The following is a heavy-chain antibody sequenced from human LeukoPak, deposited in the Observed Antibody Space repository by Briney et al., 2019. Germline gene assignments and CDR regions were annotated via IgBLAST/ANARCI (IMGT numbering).Heavy chain of an antibody. CDR1: GFTFSSYE. CDR3: ARGIMNAFDI. D-gene: IGHD2-21*01. CDR2: ISSSGSTI. Sequence: GGSLRLSCAASGFTFSSYEMNWVRQAPGKGLEWVSYISSSGSTIYYADSVKGRFTISRDNAKNSLYLQMNSLRAEDTAVYYCARGIMNAFDIWGQGTMVTVSS. J-gene: IGHJ3*02. V-gene: IGHV3-48*03.